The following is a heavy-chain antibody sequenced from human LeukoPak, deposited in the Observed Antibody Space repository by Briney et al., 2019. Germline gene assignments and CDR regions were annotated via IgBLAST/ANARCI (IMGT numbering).Heavy chain of an antibody. Sequence: GASVKVSCKASGSTFTSYYMHWVRQAPGQGLEWMGRINPKSGDTKYAEKFQGRLTMTRDTSISTAYMELSRLKSDDTAVYYCATLGRNYDYWGQRTLVTVSS. CDR1: GSTFTSYY. V-gene: IGHV1-2*06. CDR3: ATLGRNYDY. J-gene: IGHJ4*02. D-gene: IGHD1-7*01. CDR2: INPKSGDT.